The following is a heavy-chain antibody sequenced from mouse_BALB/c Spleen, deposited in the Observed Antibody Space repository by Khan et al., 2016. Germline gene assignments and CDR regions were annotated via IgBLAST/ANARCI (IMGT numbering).Heavy chain of an antibody. Sequence: EVELVESGGGLVKPGGSLKLSCAASGFTFSSYTMSWVRQTPEKRLEWVATISSGGNYTYYPDTVKGRFTISRDNAKNTRYLQMSSLKSEDTAMYYCTRDSSGWFAYWGQGTLVTVSA. CDR2: ISSGGNYT. J-gene: IGHJ3*01. V-gene: IGHV5-6-4*01. CDR3: TRDSSGWFAY. CDR1: GFTFSSYT. D-gene: IGHD3-1*01.